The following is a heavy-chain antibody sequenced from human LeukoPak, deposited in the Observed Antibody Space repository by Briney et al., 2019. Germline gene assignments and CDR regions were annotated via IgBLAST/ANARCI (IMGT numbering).Heavy chain of an antibody. J-gene: IGHJ6*03. V-gene: IGHV4-61*02. D-gene: IGHD3-10*01. CDR2: IYTSGST. CDR3: ARVQIAYGSGSYPGYYYMDV. CDR1: GGSITSGSYY. Sequence: SETLSLTSTVSGGSITSGSYYWSWIRQPAGKGLEWIGRIYTSGSTNYNPSLKSRVTISVDTSKNHFSLKLSSVTAADTAVYYCARVQIAYGSGSYPGYYYMDVWGKGTTVTISS.